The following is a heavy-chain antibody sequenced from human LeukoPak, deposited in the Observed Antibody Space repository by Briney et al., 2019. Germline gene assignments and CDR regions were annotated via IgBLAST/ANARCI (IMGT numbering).Heavy chain of an antibody. D-gene: IGHD6-13*01. CDR3: AREVSSSIWEY. CDR2: IYYSGST. V-gene: IGHV4-59*01. Sequence: SDTQSLTCTASGGSISSYYXSXTXHPPGXGLGLIGYIYYSGSTICHPSLKRRVTISVDPSEIQYSLNLSSVTAAGTAVYCWAREVSSSIWEYWGEGNLVTVSS. CDR1: GGSISSYY. J-gene: IGHJ4*02.